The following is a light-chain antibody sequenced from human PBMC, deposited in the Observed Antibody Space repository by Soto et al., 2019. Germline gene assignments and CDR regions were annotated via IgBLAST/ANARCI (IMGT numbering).Light chain of an antibody. V-gene: IGKV3-20*01. CDR1: QSVSSSY. CDR2: GAS. CDR3: QQYGSSPTWT. J-gene: IGKJ1*01. Sequence: EIVLTQSPGTLSLSPGERATLSCRASQSVSSSYLAWYQQKPGQAPRLRIYGASRRATGIPDRFSGSGSGAAFTLTSSRLEPEDFAVYYCQQYGSSPTWTFVQGTKVEIK.